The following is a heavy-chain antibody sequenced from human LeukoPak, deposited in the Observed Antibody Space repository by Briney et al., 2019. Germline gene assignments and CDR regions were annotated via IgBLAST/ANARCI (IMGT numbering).Heavy chain of an antibody. CDR3: ARDLGSSWYGTYYGMDV. CDR1: GFSFSNYW. CDR2: ISSDGSDT. D-gene: IGHD6-13*01. J-gene: IGHJ6*02. Sequence: GGSLRLSCAASGFSFSNYWMHWVRQAPGKGLVWVSRISSDGSDTIYADSVKGRFTMSRDNAKNTLYLQMNSLRAEDTAVYYCARDLGSSWYGTYYGMDVWGQGTTVTVSS. V-gene: IGHV3-74*01.